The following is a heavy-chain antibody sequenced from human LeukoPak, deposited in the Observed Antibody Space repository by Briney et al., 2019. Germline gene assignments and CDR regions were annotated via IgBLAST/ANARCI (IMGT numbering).Heavy chain of an antibody. CDR2: IYPGDSDT. V-gene: IGHV5-51*01. J-gene: IGHJ6*02. CDR3: ARVGRVGSYYYGMDV. CDR1: GYSFTSYW. Sequence: GESLKISCKGSGYSFTSYWIGWVRQMPGKGLEWMGIIYPGDSDTRYSPSFQGQVTISADKSISTAYLQWSSPKASDTAMYYCARVGRVGSYYYGMDVWGQGTTVTVTS. D-gene: IGHD3-10*01.